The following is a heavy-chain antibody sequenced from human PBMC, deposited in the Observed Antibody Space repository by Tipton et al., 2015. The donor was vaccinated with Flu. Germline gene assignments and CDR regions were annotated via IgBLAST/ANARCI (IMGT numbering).Heavy chain of an antibody. CDR1: GGSFSGYY. CDR3: ARGRGYSYGYFVRYFDL. D-gene: IGHD5-18*01. V-gene: IGHV4-34*01. Sequence: TLSLTCAVYGGSFSGYYWSWIRQPPGKGLEWIGEINHSVSTNYNPSLKSRVTISVDTSKNQFSLKLSSVTAADTAVYYCARGRGYSYGYFVRYFDLWGRGTLVTVSS. J-gene: IGHJ2*01. CDR2: INHSVST.